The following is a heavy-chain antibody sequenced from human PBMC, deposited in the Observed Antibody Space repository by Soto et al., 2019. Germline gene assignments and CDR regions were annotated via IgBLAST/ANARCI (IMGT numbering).Heavy chain of an antibody. D-gene: IGHD1-26*01. CDR3: AISGTRFTNTYYSDYFEY. Sequence: CRASSRESVCIYVVSWLRKDPGKGLEWVSGISGSGDNTYYAESVKGRFTISRINSKHTLFLQMNGLRAEDTALYYCAISGTRFTNTYYSDYFEYWGQGALVTVSS. CDR1: RESVCIYV. CDR2: ISGSGDNT. J-gene: IGHJ4*02. V-gene: IGHV3-23*01.